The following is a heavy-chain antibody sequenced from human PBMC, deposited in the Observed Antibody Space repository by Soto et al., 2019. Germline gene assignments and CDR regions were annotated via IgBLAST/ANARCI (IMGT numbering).Heavy chain of an antibody. CDR2: ISAYNGNT. CDR3: VRDRGRHYYGSGSPIGSGPSFEI. J-gene: IGHJ3*02. CDR1: GYTFTSYG. Sequence: ASVKVSCKASGYTFTSYGISWVRQAPGQGLEWMGWISAYNGNTNYAQKLQGRVTMTTDTSTSTAYMELRSLRSDDTAVYYCVRDRGRHYYGSGSPIGSGPSFEIWGQGTMVTVSS. D-gene: IGHD3-10*01. V-gene: IGHV1-18*04.